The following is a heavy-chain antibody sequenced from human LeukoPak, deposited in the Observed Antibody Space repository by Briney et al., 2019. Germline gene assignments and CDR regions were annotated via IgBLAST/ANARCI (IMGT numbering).Heavy chain of an antibody. Sequence: PSETLSLTCAVSGASISGSGYYWGWIRQPPGKGLEWIGNIYYSGSTYYNASLQSRVTISVDTSKNQFSLKLSSVTAADTAVYYCARVHPYGGYRGYFDYWGQGTLVTVSS. V-gene: IGHV4-39*07. CDR1: GASISGSGYY. CDR2: IYYSGST. J-gene: IGHJ4*02. D-gene: IGHD5-12*01. CDR3: ARVHPYGGYRGYFDY.